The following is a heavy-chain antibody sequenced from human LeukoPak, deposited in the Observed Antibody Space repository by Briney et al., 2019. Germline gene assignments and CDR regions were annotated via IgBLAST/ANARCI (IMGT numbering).Heavy chain of an antibody. CDR1: GFTFSSYG. Sequence: PGRSLRLSCAASGFTFSSYGMHWVRQAPGKGLEWVAVISYDGSNKYYADSVKGRFTISRDNSKNTLYLQMNSLRAEDTAVYYCANLKGALPGIAAAGYFDYWGQGTLVTVSS. CDR2: ISYDGSNK. CDR3: ANLKGALPGIAAAGYFDY. V-gene: IGHV3-30*18. D-gene: IGHD6-13*01. J-gene: IGHJ4*02.